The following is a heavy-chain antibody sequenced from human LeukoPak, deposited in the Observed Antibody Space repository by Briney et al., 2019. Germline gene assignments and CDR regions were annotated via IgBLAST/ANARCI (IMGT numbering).Heavy chain of an antibody. CDR1: GYTFTSYD. CDR2: VNPNSGNT. Sequence: ASVKVSCKASGYTFTSYDVNWVRQATGQGLEWMGWVNPNSGNTDYAQNFQGRVTMTRDTSINTAYMELSSLRSEDTAVYYCARGAWISSFDYWGQGTLVTVSS. D-gene: IGHD6-6*01. V-gene: IGHV1-8*01. J-gene: IGHJ4*02. CDR3: ARGAWISSFDY.